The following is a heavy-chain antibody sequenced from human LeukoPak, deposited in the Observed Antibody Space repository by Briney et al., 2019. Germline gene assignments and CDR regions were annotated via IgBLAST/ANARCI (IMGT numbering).Heavy chain of an antibody. CDR2: IYHSGST. V-gene: IGHV4-39*07. Sequence: SETLSLTCAVPGGSIRSSNYYWGRLRQSPEKGLEWIGSIYHSGSTYYSPSLRSRVTISVDTSKNHFSLKLTPVTAADTAVYYCARDRGRVLPPALYFSLDVWGKGTTVTVSS. CDR1: GGSIRSSNYY. D-gene: IGHD2-2*01. CDR3: ARDRGRVLPPALYFSLDV. J-gene: IGHJ6*03.